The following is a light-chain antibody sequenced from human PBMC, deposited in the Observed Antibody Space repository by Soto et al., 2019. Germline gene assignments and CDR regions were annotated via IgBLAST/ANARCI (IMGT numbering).Light chain of an antibody. J-gene: IGLJ2*01. V-gene: IGLV4-69*01. CDR1: SGHSRYV. CDR2: LNSDGSH. CDR3: QTWDTGIVV. Sequence: QLVLTQSPSASASLGASVKLTCTLSSGHSRYVIAWHQQQPEKGPRYLMKLNSDGSHNKGDGISDRFSGSSSGAERYLTIASLQSEDEADYYWQTWDTGIVVFGGGTKLTVL.